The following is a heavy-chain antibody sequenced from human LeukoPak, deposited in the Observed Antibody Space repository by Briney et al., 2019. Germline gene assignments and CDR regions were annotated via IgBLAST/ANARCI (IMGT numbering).Heavy chain of an antibody. CDR3: ARRSMVRGSRAY. D-gene: IGHD3-10*01. CDR1: GFTFSSYS. Sequence: GGSLRLSCAASGFTFSSYSMNWVRQAPGKGLEWVSSISSSSSYIYYADSVKGRFTISRDNAKNSLYLQMNSLRAEDTAVYYCARRSMVRGSRAYWGQATRDTVSS. V-gene: IGHV3-21*01. J-gene: IGHJ4*02. CDR2: ISSSSSYI.